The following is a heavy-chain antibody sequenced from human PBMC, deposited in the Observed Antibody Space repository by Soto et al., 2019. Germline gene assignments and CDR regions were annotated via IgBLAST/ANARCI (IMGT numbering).Heavy chain of an antibody. CDR2: INHSGST. Sequence: SEALSITCAVYGGYFSGYFWTWIPQPPGTGLEWIGEINHSGSTNYNPSLKSRVTISVDTSKNQFSLKLSSVTAADTAVYYCARWALGDCAFYYGMDVWGQGTTVT. J-gene: IGHJ6*01. D-gene: IGHD2-21*02. CDR1: GGYFSGYF. CDR3: ARWALGDCAFYYGMDV. V-gene: IGHV4-34*01.